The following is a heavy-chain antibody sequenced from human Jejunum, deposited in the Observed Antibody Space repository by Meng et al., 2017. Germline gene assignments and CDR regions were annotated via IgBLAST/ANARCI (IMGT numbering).Heavy chain of an antibody. CDR1: GFTFSNYY. Sequence: GGSLRPSCAASGFTFSNYYMSWVRQAPGKGLEWVAKIGEDGGEKHYADSVKGRFTISRDNSKNSMHLQMNSLRAEDTAIYYCASDHCRNWGQGTQVTVSS. CDR2: IGEDGGEK. CDR3: ASDHCRN. V-gene: IGHV3-7*01. J-gene: IGHJ4*02.